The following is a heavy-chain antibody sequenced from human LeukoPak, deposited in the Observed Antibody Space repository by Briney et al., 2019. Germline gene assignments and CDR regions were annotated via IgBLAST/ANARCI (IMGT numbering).Heavy chain of an antibody. CDR2: INPNSGGT. CDR1: GYTFTSYD. V-gene: IGHV1-2*02. Sequence: ASVKVSCKASGYTFTSYDINWVRQASGQGLEWMGLINPNSGGTNYAQKFQGRVTMTRDTSISTAYMELSRLRSDDTAVYYCARDRGVLRFLEWLFDYFDYWGQGTLVTVSS. CDR3: ARDRGVLRFLEWLFDYFDY. J-gene: IGHJ4*02. D-gene: IGHD3-3*01.